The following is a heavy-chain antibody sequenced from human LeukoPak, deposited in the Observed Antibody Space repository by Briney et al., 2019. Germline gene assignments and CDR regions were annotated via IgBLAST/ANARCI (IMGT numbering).Heavy chain of an antibody. Sequence: GGSLRLSCAASGFTFSSYSMNWVRQAPGKGLEWVSSISSSSSYIYYADSVKGRFTISRDNAKNSLYLQMNSLRAEDTAVYHGAREGGYSSSLDAFDIWGQGTMVTVSS. J-gene: IGHJ3*02. V-gene: IGHV3-21*01. CDR1: GFTFSSYS. CDR3: AREGGYSSSLDAFDI. CDR2: ISSSSSYI. D-gene: IGHD6-6*01.